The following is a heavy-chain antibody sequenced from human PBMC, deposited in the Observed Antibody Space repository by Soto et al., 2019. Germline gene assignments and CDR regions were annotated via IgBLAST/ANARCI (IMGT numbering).Heavy chain of an antibody. CDR1: GFTFSGYA. CDR3: AKGAPISVAGTT. Sequence: EVQLLESGGGLVQPGGSLRLSCAASGFTFSGYAMSWVRQAPGKGLEWVSAINSGGTTYYAVSVKGRFTISRDNSKNALYRQMNSLTAEDTALYYCAKGAPISVAGTTWGQGTLVTVSS. J-gene: IGHJ5*02. D-gene: IGHD6-19*01. CDR2: INSGGTT. V-gene: IGHV3-23*01.